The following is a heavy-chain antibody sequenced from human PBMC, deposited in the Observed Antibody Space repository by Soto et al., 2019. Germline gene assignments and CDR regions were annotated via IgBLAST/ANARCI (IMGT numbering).Heavy chain of an antibody. CDR1: GGSISSSSYY. CDR3: ARHSLDTAMVKS. J-gene: IGHJ5*02. V-gene: IGHV4-39*01. D-gene: IGHD5-18*01. Sequence: QLQLQESGPGLVKPSETLSLTCTVSGGSISSSSYYWGWIRQPPGKGLEWIGRIYYSGSTYYNPSLKSRVTISVATSKNQFSLKLSSVTAADTAVYYCARHSLDTAMVKSWGQGTLVTVSS. CDR2: IYYSGST.